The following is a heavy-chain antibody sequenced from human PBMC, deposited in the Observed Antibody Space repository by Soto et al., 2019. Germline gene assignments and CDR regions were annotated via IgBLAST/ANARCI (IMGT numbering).Heavy chain of an antibody. CDR2: ISWGGTGT. D-gene: IGHD3-16*01. CDR3: ENGHYYDDFGSWEENQAFED. V-gene: IGHV3-23*01. Sequence: PGGSLRLSCAASGFTFTNYALHWVRQAPGKGLEWVSSISWGGTGTYSADAVKGRFTISSDKSRNTLYLQMSSLRAEDTAVYYCENGHYYDDFGSWEENQAFEDWGQGNLVTVSS. J-gene: IGHJ4*02. CDR1: GFTFTNYA.